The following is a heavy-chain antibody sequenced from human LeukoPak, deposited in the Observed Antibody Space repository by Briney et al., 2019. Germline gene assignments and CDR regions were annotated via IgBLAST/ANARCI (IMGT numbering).Heavy chain of an antibody. CDR1: GGSISSYY. D-gene: IGHD3-10*01. J-gene: IGHJ4*02. CDR2: IYYSGST. CDR3: TKGRGI. V-gene: IGHV4-59*08. Sequence: SETLSLTCTVSGGSISSYYWSWIRQPPGKGLEWIGYIYYSGSTNYNPSLKSRVTISVDTSKNQFSLKLTSVTAADTAIYYCTKGRGIWGQGTLVTVSS.